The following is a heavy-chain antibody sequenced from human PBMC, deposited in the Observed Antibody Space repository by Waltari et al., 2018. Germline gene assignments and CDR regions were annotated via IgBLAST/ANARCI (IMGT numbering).Heavy chain of an antibody. V-gene: IGHV1-3*01. CDR3: AAFTSGWSYGMDV. D-gene: IGHD6-19*01. CDR2: ITAGNDNT. CDR1: GYPFSNFA. J-gene: IGHJ6*02. Sequence: QVQLVQSGAEVKKPGASVKVSCKASGYPFSNFAIHWVRQAPGQRLEWMGWITAGNDNTKYSQKFQGRRTITRDTSASTAYMELSSLTAEDTAVYYCAAFTSGWSYGMDVWGQGTTVTVSS.